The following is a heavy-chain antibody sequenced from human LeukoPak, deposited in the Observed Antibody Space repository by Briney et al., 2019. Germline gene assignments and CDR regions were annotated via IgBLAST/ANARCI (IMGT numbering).Heavy chain of an antibody. CDR3: ARGRGDYGDYVYFQH. J-gene: IGHJ1*01. D-gene: IGHD4-17*01. CDR1: GGSFSGYY. CDR2: INHSGST. V-gene: IGHV4-34*01. Sequence: SETLSLTCAVYGGSFSGYYWSLIRQPPGKGLEWIGEINHSGSTNYNPSLKSRVTMSTDTSKNQFSLKLSSVTAADTAVYYCARGRGDYGDYVYFQHWGQGTLVTVSS.